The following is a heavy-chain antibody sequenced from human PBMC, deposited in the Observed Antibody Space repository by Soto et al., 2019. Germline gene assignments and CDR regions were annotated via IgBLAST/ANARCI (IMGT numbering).Heavy chain of an antibody. CDR3: ARLGRYGVYYYSGMDV. Sequence: QVQLVQSGAEVKKPGSSVKVSCKASGGTFSSYAISWVRQAPGQGLEWMGGIIPIFGTANYAQKFQGRVTITADESTRTAYMELSSLRSEDRAVYYCARLGRYGVYYYSGMDVWGQGTTVTVSS. CDR2: IIPIFGTA. D-gene: IGHD4-17*01. CDR1: GGTFSSYA. V-gene: IGHV1-69*01. J-gene: IGHJ6*02.